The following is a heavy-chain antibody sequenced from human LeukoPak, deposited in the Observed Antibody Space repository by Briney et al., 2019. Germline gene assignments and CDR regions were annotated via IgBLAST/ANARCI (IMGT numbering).Heavy chain of an antibody. V-gene: IGHV1-8*01. CDR3: ARGGSGWRRLDH. Sequence: ASVKVSCKASGYTFTSYDISWVRQAPGQGLEWMGWMNPNSGNTSYAQKFQGRVTMTRNTSISTAYMELSRLRTEDTAVYYCARGGSGWRRLDHWGQGTLVTVSS. CDR1: GYTFTSYD. D-gene: IGHD6-19*01. CDR2: MNPNSGNT. J-gene: IGHJ5*02.